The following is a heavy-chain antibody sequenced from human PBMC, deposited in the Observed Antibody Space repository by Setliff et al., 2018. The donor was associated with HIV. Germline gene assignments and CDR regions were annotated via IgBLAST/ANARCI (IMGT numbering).Heavy chain of an antibody. Sequence: SETLSLTCAVYGGSFSGYYWSWIRQPPGKGLEWIGEINHSGSTNYNPSLKSRVTISVDTSKNQFSLKLSSVTAADTAVYYCARGCYYDSSGYRLAFDYWGQGTLVTVSS. CDR1: GGSFSGYY. D-gene: IGHD3-22*01. CDR3: ARGCYYDSSGYRLAFDY. J-gene: IGHJ4*02. CDR2: INHSGST. V-gene: IGHV4-34*01.